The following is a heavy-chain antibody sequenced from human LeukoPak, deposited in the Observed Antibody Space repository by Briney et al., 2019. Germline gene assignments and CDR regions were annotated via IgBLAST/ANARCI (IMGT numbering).Heavy chain of an antibody. CDR2: INHSGST. CDR3: ARLTDIVVVPAFDP. Sequence: SETLSLTCAVYGGSLSGYYWSWIRQPPGKGLEWIGEINHSGSTNYNPSLKSRVTISVDTSKNQFSLKLSSVTAADTAVYYCARLTDIVVVPAFDPWGQGTLVTVSS. V-gene: IGHV4-34*01. CDR1: GGSLSGYY. J-gene: IGHJ5*02. D-gene: IGHD2-2*01.